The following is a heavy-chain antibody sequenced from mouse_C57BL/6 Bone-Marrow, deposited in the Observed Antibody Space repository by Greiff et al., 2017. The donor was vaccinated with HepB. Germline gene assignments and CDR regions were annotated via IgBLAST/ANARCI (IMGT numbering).Heavy chain of an antibody. J-gene: IGHJ4*01. CDR1: GYSITSGYY. CDR3: ASGGLTYYAMDY. Sequence: EVQRVESGPGLVKPSQSLSLTCSVTGYSITSGYYWNWIRQFPGNKLEWMGYISYDGSNNYNPSLKNRISITRDTSKNQFFLKLNSVTTEDTATYYCASGGLTYYAMDYWGQGTSVTVSS. D-gene: IGHD4-1*01. CDR2: ISYDGSN. V-gene: IGHV3-6*01.